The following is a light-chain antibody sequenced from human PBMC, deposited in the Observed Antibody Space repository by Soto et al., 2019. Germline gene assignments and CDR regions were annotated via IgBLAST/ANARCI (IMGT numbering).Light chain of an antibody. V-gene: IGLV4-60*03. CDR3: ETWNSNTRV. CDR2: LESSGSQ. J-gene: IGLJ7*02. Sequence: QSVLTQSSSASASLGSSVNLTCTLSSGHRSYIIAWHQQQPGKAPRFLMRLESSGSQNKGSGVPDRFSGSSSGAARYLTISNLQSEDEADYYCETWNSNTRVFGGGTQLTAL. CDR1: SGHRSYI.